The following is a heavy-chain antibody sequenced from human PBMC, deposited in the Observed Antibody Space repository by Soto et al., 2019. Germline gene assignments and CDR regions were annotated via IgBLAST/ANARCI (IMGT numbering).Heavy chain of an antibody. CDR2: ISYDGSNK. D-gene: IGHD5-18*01. CDR3: ERAVGQLWPRSGYPLY. Sequence: QVQLVESGGGVVQPGRSLRLSCAASGFTFSSYAMHWVGQAPGKGLEWVAVISYDGSNKYYADSVKGRFTISRDNSKKPLYMQMNSPRAEDTAVYYCERAVGQLWPRSGYPLYWRQGTLVTVSS. CDR1: GFTFSSYA. J-gene: IGHJ4*02. V-gene: IGHV3-30-3*01.